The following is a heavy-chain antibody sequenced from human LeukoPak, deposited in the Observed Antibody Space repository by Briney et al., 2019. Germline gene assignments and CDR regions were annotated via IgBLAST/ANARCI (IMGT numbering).Heavy chain of an antibody. D-gene: IGHD3-10*01. CDR1: GYTFTGYY. CDR2: INPSGGST. Sequence: ASVKVSCKASGYTFTGYYMHWVRQAPGQGLEWMGIINPSGGSTSYAQKFQGRVTMTRDTSTSTVYMELSSLRSEDTAVYYCARDLKGRPHEGYAFDIWGQGTMVTVSS. CDR3: ARDLKGRPHEGYAFDI. J-gene: IGHJ3*02. V-gene: IGHV1-46*01.